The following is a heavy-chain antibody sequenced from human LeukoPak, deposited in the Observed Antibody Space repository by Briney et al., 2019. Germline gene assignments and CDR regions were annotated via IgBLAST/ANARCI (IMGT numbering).Heavy chain of an antibody. D-gene: IGHD4-17*01. Sequence: GGSLRLSCAASGFTFSSAWMSWVRQGPGKGLEWVGRMKSKTDAGTTDYAAPVKGRFTISRDDSRNTLYLQMNSLKTEDTAVYYCTTDGDYGDGLRGDYWGQGTLVTVSS. CDR2: MKSKTDAGTT. V-gene: IGHV3-15*01. CDR3: TTDGDYGDGLRGDY. J-gene: IGHJ4*02. CDR1: GFTFSSAW.